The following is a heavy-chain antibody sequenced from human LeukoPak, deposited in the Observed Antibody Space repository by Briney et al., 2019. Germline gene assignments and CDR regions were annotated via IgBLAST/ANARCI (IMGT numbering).Heavy chain of an antibody. V-gene: IGHV4-61*01. CDR2: ISNSGST. J-gene: IGHJ4*02. CDR3: ARLTYYDYVWGSYRYTRPYYFDY. Sequence: PSETLSLTCTVSGGSIGGNSYWSWIRQPPGKGPEWIGHISNSGSTYYSPSLSSRVTISLATSKNQFSLKLRSVTAADTAVYYCARLTYYDYVWGSYRYTRPYYFDYWGQGTLVTVSS. CDR1: GGSIGGNSY. D-gene: IGHD3-16*02.